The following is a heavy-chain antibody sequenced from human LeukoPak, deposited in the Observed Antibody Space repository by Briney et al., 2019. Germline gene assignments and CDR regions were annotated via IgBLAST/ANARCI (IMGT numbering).Heavy chain of an antibody. J-gene: IGHJ4*02. CDR3: ARPTIPGATVPSNY. Sequence: ASVKVSCKASGYTFTGYYMHWVRQAPGQGLEWMGWINPNSGGTNYAQKFQGRVTMTRDTSISTAYMELSRLRSDDTAVYYCARPTIPGATVPSNYWGQGTLVTVSS. V-gene: IGHV1-2*02. D-gene: IGHD1-26*01. CDR1: GYTFTGYY. CDR2: INPNSGGT.